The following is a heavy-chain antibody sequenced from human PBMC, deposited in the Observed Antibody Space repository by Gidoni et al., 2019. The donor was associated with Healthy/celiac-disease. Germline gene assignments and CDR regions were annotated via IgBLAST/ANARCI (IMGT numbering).Heavy chain of an antibody. CDR3: AKDGYTVVTRLYYFDY. D-gene: IGHD2-21*02. Sequence: EVQLLESGGGLAQSGGSLRLSCAASGFPFSSHAMSWVRQAPGKGLEWVSAISGSGGSTYYADSVKGRFTISRDNSKNTLYLQMNSLRAEDTAVYYCAKDGYTVVTRLYYFDYWGQGTLVTVSS. CDR2: ISGSGGST. V-gene: IGHV3-23*01. CDR1: GFPFSSHA. J-gene: IGHJ4*02.